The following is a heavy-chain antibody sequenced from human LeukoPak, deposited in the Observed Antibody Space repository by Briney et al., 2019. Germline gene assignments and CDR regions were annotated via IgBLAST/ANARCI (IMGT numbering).Heavy chain of an antibody. CDR1: EGTFSSYA. CDR3: ARDRYTYYDYVWGSWTL. V-gene: IGHV1-69*05. Sequence: SVKVSCKASEGTFSSYAISWVRQAPGQGLEWMGGIIPIFGTANYAQKFQGRVTITTDESTSTAYMELSGLRFEDTAVYYCARDRYTYYDYVWGSWTLWGQGTLVTVSS. J-gene: IGHJ4*02. CDR2: IIPIFGTA. D-gene: IGHD3-16*01.